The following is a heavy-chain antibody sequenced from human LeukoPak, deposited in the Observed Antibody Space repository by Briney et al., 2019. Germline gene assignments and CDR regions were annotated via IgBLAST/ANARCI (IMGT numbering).Heavy chain of an antibody. CDR3: AREGYCSGGSCYSGAFDI. CDR2: IYTSGST. J-gene: IGHJ3*02. CDR1: GGSISSYY. Sequence: SETLSLTCTVSGGSISSYYWSWIRQPAGKGLEWIGRIYTSGSTNYNPSLKSRVTMPVDTSKNQFSLKLSSVTAADTAVYYCAREGYCSGGSCYSGAFDIWGQGTMVTVSS. D-gene: IGHD2-15*01. V-gene: IGHV4-4*07.